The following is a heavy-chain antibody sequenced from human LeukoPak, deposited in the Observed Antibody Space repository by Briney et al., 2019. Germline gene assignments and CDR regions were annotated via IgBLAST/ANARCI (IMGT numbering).Heavy chain of an antibody. V-gene: IGHV4-59*01. CDR2: ISYSGST. D-gene: IGHD6-13*01. Sequence: PSETLSLTCTVSGASISSYYWSLIRQPPGKGLEWIGYISYSGSTNYNPSLKSRVTISLDTSKNQFSLKLNSVTAADTAVYYCATMYSSSWYFDLWGRGTLVTVSS. CDR1: GASISSYY. CDR3: ATMYSSSWYFDL. J-gene: IGHJ2*01.